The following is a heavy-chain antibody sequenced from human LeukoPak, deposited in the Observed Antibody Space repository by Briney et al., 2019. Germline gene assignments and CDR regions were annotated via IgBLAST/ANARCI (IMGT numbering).Heavy chain of an antibody. CDR2: MNPNSGNT. V-gene: IGHV1-8*01. CDR3: AREGPRAIFGVEYYYYYMDV. J-gene: IGHJ6*03. D-gene: IGHD3-3*01. CDR1: GYTFTSYD. Sequence: ASVKVSCKASGYTFTSYDINWVRQAAGQGLEWLGWMNPNSGNTGYAQQFQGRLTMTRDTSISTAYMELSSLKSEDTAVYYCAREGPRAIFGVEYYYYYMDVWGKGTTVTVSS.